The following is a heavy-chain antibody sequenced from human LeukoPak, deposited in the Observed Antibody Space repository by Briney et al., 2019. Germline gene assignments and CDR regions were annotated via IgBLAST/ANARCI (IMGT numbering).Heavy chain of an antibody. CDR2: TYYRSRWYN. D-gene: IGHD6-19*01. CDR3: VRGYSSTTGLDY. CDR1: GDSVSSNSAA. V-gene: IGHV6-1*01. J-gene: IGHJ4*02. Sequence: SQTLSLTCAISGDSVSSNSAAWNWIRQSPSRGLEWLGGTYYRSRWYNDYAVSVQSRVTINPDTSKNQFSLQLNSVTPEDTAIYYCVRGYSSTTGLDYWGQGTPVTVSS.